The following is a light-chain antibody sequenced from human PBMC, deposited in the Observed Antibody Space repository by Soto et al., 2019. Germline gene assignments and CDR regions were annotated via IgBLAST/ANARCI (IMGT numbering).Light chain of an antibody. V-gene: IGKV3-20*01. Sequence: EIVLTQSPGTLSLSPGERATLSCRASQSVSSSYLAWYQQKPGQAPRLLIYGASSRATGIPDRFSGSGSGTDFTLTISSLEPEDFAIYYCHQRQSWPRTFGQGTKVDI. CDR1: QSVSSSY. J-gene: IGKJ1*01. CDR2: GAS. CDR3: HQRQSWPRT.